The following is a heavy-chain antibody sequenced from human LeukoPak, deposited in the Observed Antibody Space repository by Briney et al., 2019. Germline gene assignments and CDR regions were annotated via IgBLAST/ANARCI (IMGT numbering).Heavy chain of an antibody. Sequence: ASVKVSCKASGYTFTSYYMHWVRQAPGQGLEWMGIINPSGGSTSSAQKFQGRVTMTTDTSTSTAYMELRSLRSEDTAVYYCARATAPRDFDYWGQGTLVTVSS. V-gene: IGHV1-46*01. CDR1: GYTFTSYY. J-gene: IGHJ4*02. CDR3: ARATAPRDFDY. CDR2: INPSGGST.